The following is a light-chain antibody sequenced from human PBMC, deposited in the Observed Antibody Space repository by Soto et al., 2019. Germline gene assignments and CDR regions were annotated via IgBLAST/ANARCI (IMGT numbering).Light chain of an antibody. Sequence: QSVLTQPPSVSGAPGQRVTISCTGSSSHIGTGYDVHWYQQRPGTAPKLLIYGNSNRPSGVPDRFSGSKSGTSASLAITGLQAEDEADYYCQSYDSSLSGYVFGTGTKLTVL. CDR1: SSHIGTGYD. J-gene: IGLJ1*01. CDR3: QSYDSSLSGYV. CDR2: GNS. V-gene: IGLV1-40*01.